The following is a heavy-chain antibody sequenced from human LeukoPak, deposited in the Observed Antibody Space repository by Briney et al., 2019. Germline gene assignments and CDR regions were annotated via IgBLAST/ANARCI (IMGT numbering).Heavy chain of an antibody. V-gene: IGHV4-59*01. CDR1: GGSISSYY. Sequence: PSETLSLTCTVSGGSISSYYWSWIRQPPGKGLEWIGYIYYSGSTNYNPSLKSRVTISVDTSKNQFSLKLSSVTAADTAVHYCARTASYYYYGMDVWGQGTTVTVSS. CDR3: ARTASYYYYGMDV. J-gene: IGHJ6*02. CDR2: IYYSGST.